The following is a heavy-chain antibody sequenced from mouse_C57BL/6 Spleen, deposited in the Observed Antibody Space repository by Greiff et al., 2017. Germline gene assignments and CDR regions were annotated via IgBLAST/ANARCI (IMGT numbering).Heavy chain of an antibody. Sequence: EVQLQQSGPELVKPGASVKIPCKASGYTFTDYNMDWVKQSHGKSLEWIGDINPNNGGTIYNQKFKGKATLTVDKSSSTAYMEPRSLTSEDTAVYYCARRGDGSSPYWYFDVWGTGTTVTVSS. CDR3: ARRGDGSSPYWYFDV. CDR2: INPNNGGT. CDR1: GYTFTDYN. J-gene: IGHJ1*03. V-gene: IGHV1-18*01. D-gene: IGHD1-1*01.